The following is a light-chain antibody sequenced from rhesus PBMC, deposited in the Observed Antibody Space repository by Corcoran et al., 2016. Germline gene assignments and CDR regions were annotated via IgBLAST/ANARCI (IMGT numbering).Light chain of an antibody. Sequence: DIMMTQSPDSLAVSLGERVTINCKSSQSLLYSSNNKNYLAWYQQKPGQTPKVWIYWASTRESGVPNRFSGNGSGTDFTLTIRGLEAEDVAVYYCQQYYRPPVTFGGGTKVEIK. V-gene: IGKV4-1*01. CDR3: QQYYRPPVT. J-gene: IGKJ4*01. CDR1: QSLLYSSNNKNY. CDR2: WAS.